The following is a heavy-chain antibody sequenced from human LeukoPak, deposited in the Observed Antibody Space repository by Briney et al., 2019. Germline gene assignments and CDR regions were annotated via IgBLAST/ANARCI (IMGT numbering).Heavy chain of an antibody. CDR2: IYYSGST. Sequence: SETLSLTCTVSGGSISSYYWSWIRQPPGKGLEWIGYIYYSGSTNYNPSLKSRVTISVDTPKNQFSLKLSSVTAADTAVYYCARAYNWNDGADYWGQGTLVTVSS. CDR1: GGSISSYY. CDR3: ARAYNWNDGADY. D-gene: IGHD1-20*01. V-gene: IGHV4-59*01. J-gene: IGHJ4*02.